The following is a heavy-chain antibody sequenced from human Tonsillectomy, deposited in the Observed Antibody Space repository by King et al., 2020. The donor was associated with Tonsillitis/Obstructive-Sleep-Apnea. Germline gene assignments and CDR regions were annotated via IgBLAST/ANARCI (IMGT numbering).Heavy chain of an antibody. V-gene: IGHV3-30*04. CDR1: GFNFSTYA. CDR3: VRGGKYDVWSGYPDYYYYYGMDV. J-gene: IGHJ6*02. D-gene: IGHD3-3*01. Sequence: VQLVESGGGVVQPGRSLRLSCAASGFNFSTYAIHWVRQAPGKGLEWVAVISYDGTNKYYADSVKGRFNISRDNSKKTLYLRMNSLRAEDTAVYYCVRGGKYDVWSGYPDYYYYYGMDVWGQGTTVSVSS. CDR2: ISYDGTNK.